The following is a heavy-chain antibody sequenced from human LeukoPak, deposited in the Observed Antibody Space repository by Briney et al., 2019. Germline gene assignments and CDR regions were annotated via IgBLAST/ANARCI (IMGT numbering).Heavy chain of an antibody. J-gene: IGHJ4*02. D-gene: IGHD4-23*01. CDR2: IKQDGSEK. V-gene: IGHV3-7*01. CDR1: GFTFSSYW. Sequence: GGSLRLACAASGFTFSSYWMSWVRQAPGKGLEWVANIKQDGSEKYYVDSVKGRFTISRDNAKNSLHLQMNSLRAEDTAVYYCARVQVVNPYDYWGQGTLVTVSS. CDR3: ARVQVVNPYDY.